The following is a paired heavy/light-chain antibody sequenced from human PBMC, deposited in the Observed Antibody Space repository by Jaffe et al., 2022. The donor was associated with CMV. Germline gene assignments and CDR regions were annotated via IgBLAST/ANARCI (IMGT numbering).Heavy chain of an antibody. CDR2: IYYSGNT. D-gene: IGHD3-22*01. Sequence: QLQLQESGPGLVKPSETLSLICTVSGASINSSTYYWGWIRQPPGKGLEWIGSIYYSGNTDYNPSLKSRVAIYEDTSKNQFSLKLSSVTAADTAVYFCARHYVGSSFYDSSGYYYFDYWGQGTLVTVSS. CDR3: ARHYVGSSFYDSSGYYYFDY. V-gene: IGHV4-39*01. J-gene: IGHJ4*02. CDR1: GASINSSTYY.
Light chain of an antibody. CDR1: RSISTY. J-gene: IGKJ1*01. CDR3: QQTYSTPST. V-gene: IGKV1-39*01. Sequence: DIQMTQSPSPLPASVGDRVTITCRASRSISTYLNWYQQKPGKAPKLLIYAASGLQSGVPSRFSGSGSGTDFTLTISSLQPEDFASYYCQQTYSTPSTFGQGTKVE. CDR2: AAS.